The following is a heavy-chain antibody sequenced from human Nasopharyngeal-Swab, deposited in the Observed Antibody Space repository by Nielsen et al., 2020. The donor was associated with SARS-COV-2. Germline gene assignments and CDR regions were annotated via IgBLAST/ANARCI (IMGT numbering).Heavy chain of an antibody. J-gene: IGHJ4*01. Sequence: GESLKISCEASGFSISGYWMHWVRQAPGKGLVWVSRISGDGSNTFYAESVKGRFTISRDNAKTTLYLQMNRLRAEDTAVYYCARWNSGYGNFDSWGQGTLVTISS. V-gene: IGHV3-74*01. D-gene: IGHD3-22*01. CDR1: GFSISGYW. CDR2: ISGDGSNT. CDR3: ARWNSGYGNFDS.